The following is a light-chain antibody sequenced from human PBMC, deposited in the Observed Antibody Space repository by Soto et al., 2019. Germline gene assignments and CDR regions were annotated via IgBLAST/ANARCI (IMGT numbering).Light chain of an antibody. CDR1: QPISSW. CDR2: DAS. CDR3: QQYENYWT. Sequence: DIQMTQSPPTLSASVGDRVNITCRASQPISSWLAWYHQKPGKAPKLLIYDASNLESGVPSRFSGSGSGTEFTLTISSLQPEDFGIYYCQQYENYWTFGQGTKVEIK. J-gene: IGKJ1*01. V-gene: IGKV1-5*01.